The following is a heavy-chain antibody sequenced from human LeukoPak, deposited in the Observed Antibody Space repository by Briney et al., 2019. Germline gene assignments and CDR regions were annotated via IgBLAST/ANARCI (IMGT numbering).Heavy chain of an antibody. CDR1: GFTFSSYA. V-gene: IGHV3-23*01. CDR3: AKAASSSWPSYYYGMDV. D-gene: IGHD6-13*01. Sequence: TGGSLGLSCAASGFTFSSYAMSWVRQAPGKGLEWVSAISGSGGSTYYADSVKGRFTISRDNSKNTVYLQMSSLRVDDTAVYYCAKAASSSWPSYYYGMDVWGQGTTVTVSS. CDR2: ISGSGGST. J-gene: IGHJ6*02.